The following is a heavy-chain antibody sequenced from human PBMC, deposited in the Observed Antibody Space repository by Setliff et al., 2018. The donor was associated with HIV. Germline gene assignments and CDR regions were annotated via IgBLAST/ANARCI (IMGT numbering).Heavy chain of an antibody. V-gene: IGHV4-34*01. J-gene: IGHJ4*02. D-gene: IGHD6-25*01. CDR2: INHSGNT. CDR3: ARYSPRGYTLTGPY. Sequence: KTSETLSLTCAVYGGSFSGYYWSWIRQPPGKGLEWIGEINHSGNTNYNPSLKSRVTISLDTSKNQFSLKLTSVTAADTAVYYCARYSPRGYTLTGPYWGQGTLVTVS. CDR1: GGSFSGYY.